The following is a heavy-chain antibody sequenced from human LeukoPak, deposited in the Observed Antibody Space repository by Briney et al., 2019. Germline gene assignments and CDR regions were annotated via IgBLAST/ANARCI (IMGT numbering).Heavy chain of an antibody. CDR3: ARDIADRIFDY. Sequence: GGSLRLSCAASGFTFSSYGMHWVRQAPGKGLEWVAVIWYDGSNKYYADSVKGRLTISRDNSKNTLYLQMNSLRAEDTAVYYCARDIADRIFDYWGQGTPVTVSS. J-gene: IGHJ4*02. CDR2: IWYDGSNK. CDR1: GFTFSSYG. V-gene: IGHV3-33*01. D-gene: IGHD1-14*01.